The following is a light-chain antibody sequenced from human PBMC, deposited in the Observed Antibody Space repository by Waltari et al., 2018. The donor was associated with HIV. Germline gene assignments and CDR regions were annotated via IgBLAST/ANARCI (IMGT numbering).Light chain of an antibody. J-gene: IGKJ4*01. CDR2: WAS. Sequence: DIVMTQPPDSLAVSLGERATAPCDARQTLFYSSNNKNYLTWYQHNPGQPPKLLIYWASTRQSGVPDRFSGSGSGTNFSLTINKLQAEDVATYYCQQYYRTPLTFGGGTRV. CDR1: QTLFYSSNNKNY. V-gene: IGKV4-1*01. CDR3: QQYYRTPLT.